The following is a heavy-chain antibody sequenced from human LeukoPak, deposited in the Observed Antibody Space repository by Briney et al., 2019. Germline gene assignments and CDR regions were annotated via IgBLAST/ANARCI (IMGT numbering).Heavy chain of an antibody. Sequence: GGSPRLSCAASGFTFSRHGMHWVRQAPGEGLEWVAVIWYDGSDKYYADSVKGRFTISRDNSKNTLYLQMNSLRAEDTAVYYCARDISSRHFDHLGQGTLVTVSS. CDR1: GFTFSRHG. CDR3: ARDISSRHFDH. V-gene: IGHV3-33*01. D-gene: IGHD6-6*01. J-gene: IGHJ4*02. CDR2: IWYDGSDK.